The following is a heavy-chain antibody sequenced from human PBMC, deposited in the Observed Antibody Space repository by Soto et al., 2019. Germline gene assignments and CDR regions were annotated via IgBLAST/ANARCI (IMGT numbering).Heavy chain of an antibody. V-gene: IGHV3-21*01. D-gene: IGHD2-15*01. Sequence: EVQLVESGGGLVKPGGSLRLSCAASGFTFSSYSMNWVRQAPGKGLEWVSSISSSSSYIYYADSGKGRFNITRENAKNTLYLQMNSMRVDDTAVYYCARGLHCSGGSCVFDYGGQGSLVTVCS. CDR3: ARGLHCSGGSCVFDY. J-gene: IGHJ4*02. CDR2: ISSSSSYI. CDR1: GFTFSSYS.